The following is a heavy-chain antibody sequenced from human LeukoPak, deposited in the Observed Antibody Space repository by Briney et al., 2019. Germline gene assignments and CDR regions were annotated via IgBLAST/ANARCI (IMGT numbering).Heavy chain of an antibody. Sequence: PSETLSLTCTVSGGSISSSSYYWGWIRQPPGKGLEWIGSIYYSGSTYYNPSLKSRVTISVDTSKNQFSLKLSSVTAADTAVYYCARRRSAGYYGSGSYLGWFDPWGQGTLVTVSS. J-gene: IGHJ5*02. D-gene: IGHD3-10*01. CDR3: ARRRSAGYYGSGSYLGWFDP. V-gene: IGHV4-39*01. CDR2: IYYSGST. CDR1: GGSISSSSYY.